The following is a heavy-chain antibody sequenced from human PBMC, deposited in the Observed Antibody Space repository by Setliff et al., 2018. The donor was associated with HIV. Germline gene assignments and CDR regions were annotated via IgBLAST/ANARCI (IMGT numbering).Heavy chain of an antibody. CDR3: ARGYCDTSGCLRGGDVS. Sequence: SLRLSCAASGFTFSIYAIHRVRQAPGKGLEWVAVISYDGSDKYYADSVKGRFTIPRDNSKNTLYLQMNSLRTEDTAVYYCARGYCDTSGCLRGGDVSWGQGTLVTVSS. CDR2: ISYDGSDK. V-gene: IGHV3-30*04. D-gene: IGHD3-22*01. J-gene: IGHJ5*02. CDR1: GFTFSIYA.